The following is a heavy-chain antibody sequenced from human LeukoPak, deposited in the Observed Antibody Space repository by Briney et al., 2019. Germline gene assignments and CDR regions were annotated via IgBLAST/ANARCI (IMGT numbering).Heavy chain of an antibody. J-gene: IGHJ4*02. D-gene: IGHD6-19*01. CDR2: IWYDGSKK. V-gene: IGHV3-33*08. CDR3: ARDPGIAVAGFDY. CDR1: GLTFSSYG. Sequence: GESLRLSCAASGLTFSSYGMHWVRQAPGKGLEWVAVIWYDGSKKYYADSVKGRFTISRDNSKNTLYLQMNSLRAEDTAMYYCARDPGIAVAGFDYWGQGTLVTVSS.